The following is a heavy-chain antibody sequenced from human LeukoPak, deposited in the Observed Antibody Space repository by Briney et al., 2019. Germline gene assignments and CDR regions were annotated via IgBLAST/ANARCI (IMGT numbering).Heavy chain of an antibody. D-gene: IGHD4-23*01. V-gene: IGHV3-11*01. Sequence: GGSLRLSCAASGFTFSDYYMSWIRQAPGQGLEWVSYISSSGGPIYYADSMKGRFTISRDNAKNPLYLQMSSLRAEDTAVYYCARDSPTFYGGIDRWGQGTLVTVSS. CDR2: ISSSGGPI. CDR1: GFTFSDYY. J-gene: IGHJ5*02. CDR3: ARDSPTFYGGIDR.